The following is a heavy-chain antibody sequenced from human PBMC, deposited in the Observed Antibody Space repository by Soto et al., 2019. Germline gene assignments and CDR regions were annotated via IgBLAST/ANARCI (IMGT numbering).Heavy chain of an antibody. Sequence: PGGSLRLSCAASGFTFSSYAMNWVRQAPGKGLEWVSTITGSGDSTYYADSVKGRFTISRDNSKNTLSLQMNSLRAEDTALYYCARLYSSAWYGPGRYWGQGTLVTVSS. J-gene: IGHJ4*02. CDR3: ARLYSSAWYGPGRY. V-gene: IGHV3-23*01. CDR1: GFTFSSYA. D-gene: IGHD6-19*01. CDR2: ITGSGDST.